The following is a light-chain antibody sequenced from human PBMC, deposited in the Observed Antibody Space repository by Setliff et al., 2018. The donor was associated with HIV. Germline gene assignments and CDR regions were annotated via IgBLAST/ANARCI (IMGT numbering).Light chain of an antibody. CDR1: SSDVGGYNY. CDR2: DVS. V-gene: IGLV2-14*03. CDR3: SSYTTTRTRA. Sequence: QSALTQPASVSGSPGQSITISCTGTSSDVGGYNYVSWYQQHPGKAPQLIIYDVSNRPSGVSNRFSGSKSGNTASLTISGLQAEDEADYYCSSYTTTRTRAFGGGTKVTVL. J-gene: IGLJ3*02.